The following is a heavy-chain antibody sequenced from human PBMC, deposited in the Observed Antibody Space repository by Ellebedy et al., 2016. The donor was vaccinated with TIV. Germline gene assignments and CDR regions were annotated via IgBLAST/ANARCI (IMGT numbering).Heavy chain of an antibody. CDR2: IYSGGGT. J-gene: IGHJ4*02. Sequence: PGGSLRLSCAASGITVSTNYMSLVRQAPGRGLEWVSIIYSGGGTYYADSVKGRFTISRDNSKNTLYLQMNSLRAEDTAVYYCARATTATTFWDYWGQGTLVTVSS. D-gene: IGHD4-17*01. V-gene: IGHV3-66*01. CDR1: GITVSTNY. CDR3: ARATTATTFWDY.